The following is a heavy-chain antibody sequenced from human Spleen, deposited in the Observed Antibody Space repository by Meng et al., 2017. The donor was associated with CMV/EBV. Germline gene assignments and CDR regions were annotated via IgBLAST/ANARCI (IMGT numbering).Heavy chain of an antibody. V-gene: IGHV1-69*10. J-gene: IGHJ4*02. Sequence: KVSGKTFRNDAVSWVRQAPGKGLEWLGGIIPILRVPNSAQTFQGRVTISADQSTNTVYMELSGLRSEDTAVYYCARERDDSSFLDYWGQGTLVTVSS. D-gene: IGHD3-22*01. CDR3: ARERDDSSFLDY. CDR1: GKTFRNDA. CDR2: IIPILRVP.